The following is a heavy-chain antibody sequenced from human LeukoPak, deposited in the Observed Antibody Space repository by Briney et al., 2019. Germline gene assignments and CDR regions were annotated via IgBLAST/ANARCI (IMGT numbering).Heavy chain of an antibody. V-gene: IGHV3-30*18. D-gene: IGHD6-6*01. J-gene: IGHJ4*02. Sequence: GGSLRLSCAASGFTFSSYGMHWVRQAPGKGLEWVAVISYDGSNKYYADSVKGRFTISRDNSKNTLYLQMNSLRAEDTAVYYCAKASYSSSIYIDWDFDYGGQGTLVTVSS. CDR3: AKASYSSSIYIDWDFDY. CDR2: ISYDGSNK. CDR1: GFTFSSYG.